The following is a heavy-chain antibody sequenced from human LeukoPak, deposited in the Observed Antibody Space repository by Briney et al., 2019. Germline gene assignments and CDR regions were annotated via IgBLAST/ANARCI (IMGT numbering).Heavy chain of an antibody. CDR1: GFTFSDSS. Sequence: PGGSLRLSCAASGFTFSDSSMHWVRQASGEGLEWVGRIRSKANSYATAYAASVKGRFTISRDDSKNTAYLQMNSLKTEDTAVYYCSIQGGATAVPAATLPYYYYMDVWGKGTTVTVSS. V-gene: IGHV3-73*01. J-gene: IGHJ6*03. CDR2: IRSKANSYAT. CDR3: SIQGGATAVPAATLPYYYYMDV. D-gene: IGHD2-2*01.